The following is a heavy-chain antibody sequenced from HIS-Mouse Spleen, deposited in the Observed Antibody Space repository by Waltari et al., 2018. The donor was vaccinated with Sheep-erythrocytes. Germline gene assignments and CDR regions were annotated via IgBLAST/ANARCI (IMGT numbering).Heavy chain of an antibody. CDR3: ARGPVLRFLEWLPTDAFDI. CDR2: IYPGDSDT. Sequence: EVQLVQSGAEVKKPGESLKISCTGSGSSFTSYWIGWVPQVHGHGREWMGIIYPGDSDTRYSPSFQGQVTISADKSISTAYLQWSSLKASDTAMYYCARGPVLRFLEWLPTDAFDIWGQGTMVTVSS. V-gene: IGHV5-51*03. J-gene: IGHJ3*02. D-gene: IGHD3-3*01. CDR1: GSSFTSYW.